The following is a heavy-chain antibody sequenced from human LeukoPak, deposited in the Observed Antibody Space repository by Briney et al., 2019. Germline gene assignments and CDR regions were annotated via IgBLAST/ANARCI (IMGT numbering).Heavy chain of an antibody. V-gene: IGHV3-33*06. CDR1: GFTFSSYG. Sequence: GGSLRLSCAASGFTFSSYGMHWVRQAPGKGLEWVAVIWYDGSNKYYADSVKGRFTVSRDDSKNTVYLQMNSLRAEDTAIYFCAKDATPRNSIWDHFDSWGQGTLVTVSS. J-gene: IGHJ4*02. CDR2: IWYDGSNK. D-gene: IGHD1-26*01. CDR3: AKDATPRNSIWDHFDS.